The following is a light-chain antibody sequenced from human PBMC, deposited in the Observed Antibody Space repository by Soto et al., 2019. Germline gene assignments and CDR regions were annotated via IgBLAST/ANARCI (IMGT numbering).Light chain of an antibody. J-gene: IGLJ1*01. CDR1: SSDVGGYNY. CDR3: CSYAGTYTGV. V-gene: IGLV2-11*01. CDR2: DVS. Sequence: QAVVTQPRSVSGSPGQSVTISCTGTSSDVGGYNYVSWYQQHPGKAPKLMIYDVSQRPSGVPGRFSGSKSGNTASLTISGLQAEDEADYYCCSYAGTYTGVFGTGTKLTVL.